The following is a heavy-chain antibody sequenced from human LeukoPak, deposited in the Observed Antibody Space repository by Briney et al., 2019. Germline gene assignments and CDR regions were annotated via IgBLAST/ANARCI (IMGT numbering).Heavy chain of an antibody. V-gene: IGHV4-59*01. Sequence: SETLSLTCTVSGGSISSYYWSWIRQPPGKGLEWIGYIYYSGSTNYNPSPKSRVTISVDTSKNQFSLKLSSVTAADTAVYYCARDKGGPFDYWGQGTLVTVSS. CDR3: ARDKGGPFDY. CDR1: GGSISSYY. CDR2: IYYSGST. J-gene: IGHJ4*02. D-gene: IGHD3-16*01.